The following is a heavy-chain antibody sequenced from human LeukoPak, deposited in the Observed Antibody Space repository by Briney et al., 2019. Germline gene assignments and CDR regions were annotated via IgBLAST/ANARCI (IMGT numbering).Heavy chain of an antibody. D-gene: IGHD1-26*01. CDR2: IYPGDSDT. CDR1: GYSFTSYG. V-gene: IGHV5-51*01. J-gene: IGHJ4*02. Sequence: GESLKISCKGSGYSFTSYGIGWVRQMPGKGLEWMGIIYPGDSDTRYSPSFQGQVTISADKSISTAYLQWSSLKASDTAMYYCARQASGGSYYGTEYYFDYWGQGTLVTVSS. CDR3: ARQASGGSYYGTEYYFDY.